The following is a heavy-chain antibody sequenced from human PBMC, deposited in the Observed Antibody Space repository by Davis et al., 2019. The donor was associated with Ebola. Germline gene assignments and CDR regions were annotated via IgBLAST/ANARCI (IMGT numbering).Heavy chain of an antibody. D-gene: IGHD6-6*01. CDR2: IRSKAYGGTT. V-gene: IGHV3-49*03. J-gene: IGHJ6*03. CDR1: GFIFGDYA. Sequence: PGGSLRLSCTGSGFIFGDYAMNWFRQAPGKGLEWVGSIRSKAYGGTTEYAASVKGRFSISRDDSKSIAYLQMNSLITEDTAVYFCTREVDSSSTDYMDVWGKGTTVTVSS. CDR3: TREVDSSSTDYMDV.